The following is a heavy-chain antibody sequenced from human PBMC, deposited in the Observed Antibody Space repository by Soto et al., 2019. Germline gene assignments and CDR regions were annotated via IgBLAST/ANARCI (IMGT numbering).Heavy chain of an antibody. J-gene: IGHJ4*01. D-gene: IGHD3-22*01. CDR1: GYTFTSYG. CDR3: ARDRTYYYDSSGYYSDATALPY. V-gene: IGHV1-18*01. CDR2: ISAYNGNT. Sequence: ASVKVSCKASGYTFTSYGISWVRQAPGQGLEWMGWISAYNGNTNYAQKLQGRVTMTTDTSTSTAYMELRSLRSDDTAVYFCARDRTYYYDSSGYYSDATALPYWG.